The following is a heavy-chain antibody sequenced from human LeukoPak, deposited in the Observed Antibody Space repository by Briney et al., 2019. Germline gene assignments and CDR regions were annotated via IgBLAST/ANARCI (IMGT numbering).Heavy chain of an antibody. V-gene: IGHV1-46*01. CDR2: INPSGDIT. D-gene: IGHD6-13*01. CDR3: ARDYSSSWPRRYFDY. CDR1: GYTFTSYY. Sequence: ASVKVSCKASGYTFTSYYIHWVRQAPGQGPEWMGIINPSGDITSYAQKFQGRVTMTRDTSTSTVYMELSSLRSEDTAVYYCARDYSSSWPRRYFDYWGQGTLVTVSS. J-gene: IGHJ4*02.